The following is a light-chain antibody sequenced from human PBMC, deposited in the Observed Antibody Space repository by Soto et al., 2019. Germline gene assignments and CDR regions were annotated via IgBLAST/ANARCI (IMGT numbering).Light chain of an antibody. V-gene: IGLV1-40*01. CDR2: NNN. CDR3: QSYDSSLSGHVV. Sequence: QSVLTQPPSVSGAPGQRVTISCTGSSFNIGAGYDVHWYQQLPGTPPKLLIYNNNNRPSGVPDRFSGSKSGTSASLAITGLQAEDEADYYCQSYDSSLSGHVVFGGGTKLTVL. J-gene: IGLJ2*01. CDR1: SFNIGAGYD.